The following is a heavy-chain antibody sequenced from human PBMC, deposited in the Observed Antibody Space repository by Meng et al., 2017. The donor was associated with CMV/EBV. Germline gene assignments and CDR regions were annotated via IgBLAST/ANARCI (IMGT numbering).Heavy chain of an antibody. CDR2: IYHSGST. CDR3: ARADSSGYDFDY. J-gene: IGHJ4*02. CDR1: GGSISSSNW. D-gene: IGHD3-22*01. Sequence: SETLSLTCAVSGGSISSSNWWSWVRQPPGKGLEWIGEIYHSGSTNYNPSLKSPVTISVDKSKNQFSLKLNSVTAADTAVYYCARADSSGYDFDYWGQGTLVTVSS. V-gene: IGHV4-4*02.